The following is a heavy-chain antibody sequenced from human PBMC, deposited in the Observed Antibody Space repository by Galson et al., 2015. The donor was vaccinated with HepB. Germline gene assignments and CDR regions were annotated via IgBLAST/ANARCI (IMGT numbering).Heavy chain of an antibody. CDR2: IYHSGST. CDR1: GDSINNPADY. V-gene: IGHV4-31*03. CDR3: ARLAACSGYRYKSCFDS. D-gene: IGHD3-22*01. Sequence: LSLTCTVSGDSINNPADYWAWIRQHPGKGLEWIAYIYHSGSTYYNPSLKSRVAVSVDTSQSQFSLSLRSVTAADTAVYYCARLAACSGYRYKSCFDSWCQGTPLTVSS. J-gene: IGHJ4*02.